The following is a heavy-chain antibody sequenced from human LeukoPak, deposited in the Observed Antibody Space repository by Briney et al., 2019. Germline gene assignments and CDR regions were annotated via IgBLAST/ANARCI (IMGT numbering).Heavy chain of an antibody. CDR2: INHSGCT. J-gene: IGHJ5*02. V-gene: IGHV4-34*01. Sequence: ASETLSLTCAAYGGSFSGYYWSWIRQPPGKGLEWIGEINHSGCTNYNPSLKSRVTISVDTSKNQFSLKLSSVTAADTAVYYCARGVTPTTYNWFDPWGQGTLVTVSS. CDR3: ARGVTPTTYNWFDP. CDR1: GGSFSGYY. D-gene: IGHD2/OR15-2a*01.